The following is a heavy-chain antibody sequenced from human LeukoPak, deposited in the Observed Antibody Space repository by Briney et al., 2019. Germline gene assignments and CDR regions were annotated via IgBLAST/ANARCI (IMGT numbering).Heavy chain of an antibody. CDR2: IYSDGTI. D-gene: IGHD3-16*01. CDR3: AREVGGGASGQ. V-gene: IGHV3-66*01. J-gene: IGHJ4*02. CDR1: RFTFSSYF. Sequence: PGGSLRLSCAASRFTFSSYFMSWVRQAPGKGLEWVSVIYSDGTISYADSVKGRFTISRDNSENTLYLQMNSLRVEDTAVYYCAREVGGGASGQWGQGTLVTVSS.